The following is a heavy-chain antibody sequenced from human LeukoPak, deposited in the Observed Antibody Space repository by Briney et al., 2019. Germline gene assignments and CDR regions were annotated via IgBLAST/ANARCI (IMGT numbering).Heavy chain of an antibody. J-gene: IGHJ6*02. D-gene: IGHD4-17*01. CDR3: ARRRENNDYGDFFYYYGMDV. CDR1: GGSISSSSYY. CDR2: IYYSGST. V-gene: IGHV4-39*01. Sequence: SETLSLTCTVSGGSISSSSYYWGWIRQPPGKGLEWIGSIYYSGSTYYNPSLKSRVTISVDTSKNQFSLKLSSVTAADTAVYYCARRRENNDYGDFFYYYGMDVWGQGTTVTVSS.